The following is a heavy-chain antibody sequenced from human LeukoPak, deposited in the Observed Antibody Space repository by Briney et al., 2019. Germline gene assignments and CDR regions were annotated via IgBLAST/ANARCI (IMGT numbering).Heavy chain of an antibody. J-gene: IGHJ4*02. Sequence: SETLSLTCTVSGGSISRSNSYWGWIRQPPGKGLEWIGSIYFSGSTYYNPSLKSRVTISVDTSKSQFSLKLSSVTAADTAVYYCARDDDSSGYSIVDYWGQGILVTVSS. D-gene: IGHD3-22*01. CDR3: ARDDDSSGYSIVDY. CDR1: GGSISRSNSY. CDR2: IYFSGST. V-gene: IGHV4-39*07.